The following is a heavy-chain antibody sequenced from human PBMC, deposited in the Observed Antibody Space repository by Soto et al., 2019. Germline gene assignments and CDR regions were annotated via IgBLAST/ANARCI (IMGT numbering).Heavy chain of an antibody. V-gene: IGHV6-1*01. D-gene: IGHD1-7*01. Sequence: SQTLDRTCVIYGDSVSIDSPRLNRNRLSPSRGLEWLARTYYRSRWYNDYAVSVRSRITVNPDTSKNQFSLQLTSVTPEDTAVYYCAGTTWQQWYFMDAWGKGTTVTVS. CDR3: AGTTWQQWYFMDA. CDR2: TYYRSRWYN. J-gene: IGHJ6*03. CDR1: GDSVSIDSPR.